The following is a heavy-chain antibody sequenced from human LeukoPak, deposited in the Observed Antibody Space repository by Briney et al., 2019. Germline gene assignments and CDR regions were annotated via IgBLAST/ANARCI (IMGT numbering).Heavy chain of an antibody. J-gene: IGHJ4*02. CDR1: GFTFSSYA. CDR2: ISYDGSSK. Sequence: GGSLRLSCAASGFTFSSYAMHWARQAPGKGLEWVAVISYDGSSKYYADSVKGRFTISRDNSKNTLYLQMNSLRAEDTAVYYCARDFFGNRALTGFDYWGQGTLVTVSS. CDR3: ARDFFGNRALTGFDY. D-gene: IGHD1-14*01. V-gene: IGHV3-30*04.